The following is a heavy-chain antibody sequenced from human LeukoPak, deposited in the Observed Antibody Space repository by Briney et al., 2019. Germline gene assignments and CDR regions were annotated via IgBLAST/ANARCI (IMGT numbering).Heavy chain of an antibody. Sequence: PGGSLRLSCAASGFTFSSYSMNWVRQAPGKGLEWVSYISSSSSTIYYADSVKGRFTTSRDNAKNSLYLQMNSLGAEDTAVYYCARGFQLESTDYWGQGTLVTVSS. CDR3: ARGFQLESTDY. D-gene: IGHD1-1*01. J-gene: IGHJ4*02. V-gene: IGHV3-48*01. CDR1: GFTFSSYS. CDR2: ISSSSSTI.